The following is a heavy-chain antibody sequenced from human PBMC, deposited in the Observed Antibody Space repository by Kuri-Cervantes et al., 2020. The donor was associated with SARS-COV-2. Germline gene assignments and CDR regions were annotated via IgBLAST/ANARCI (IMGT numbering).Heavy chain of an antibody. CDR3: TTVTPTSVFDF. V-gene: IGHV4-59*01. J-gene: IGHJ4*02. CDR2: IYYSGSV. CDR1: GGSISSSY. D-gene: IGHD4-17*01. Sequence: SETLSLTCTVSGGSISSSYWSWIRQPPGKGLEWIGYIYYSGSVSYNPSLMSRVTISVDTSKNQFSLRLTSVTAADTAVCYCTTVTPTSVFDFWGQGTLVTVSS.